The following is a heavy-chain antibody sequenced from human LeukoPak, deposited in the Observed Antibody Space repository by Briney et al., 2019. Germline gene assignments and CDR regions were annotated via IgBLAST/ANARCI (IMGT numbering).Heavy chain of an antibody. CDR2: IIPILGIA. Sequence: EASVTVSCKASGGTFSSYAISWVRQAPGQGLEWMGRIIPILGIANYAQKFQGRVTITADKSTSTAYMELSSLRSEDTAVYYCARYGSGSYPPYYYYGMDVWGQGTAVTVSS. V-gene: IGHV1-69*04. D-gene: IGHD3-10*01. CDR3: ARYGSGSYPPYYYYGMDV. CDR1: GGTFSSYA. J-gene: IGHJ6*02.